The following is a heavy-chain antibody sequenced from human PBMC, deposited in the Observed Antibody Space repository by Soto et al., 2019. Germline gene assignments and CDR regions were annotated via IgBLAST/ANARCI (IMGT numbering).Heavy chain of an antibody. CDR3: ARERGGTYCGGDCRYWYFDL. V-gene: IGHV1-46*03. J-gene: IGHJ2*01. CDR1: GYTFTSYY. D-gene: IGHD2-21*02. Sequence: ASVKVSCKASGYTFTSYYMHWVRQAPGQGLEWMGIINPSGGSTSYAQKFQGRVTMTRDTSTSTVYMELSSLRSEDTAVYYCARERGGTYCGGDCRYWYFDLWGRGTLVTVSS. CDR2: INPSGGST.